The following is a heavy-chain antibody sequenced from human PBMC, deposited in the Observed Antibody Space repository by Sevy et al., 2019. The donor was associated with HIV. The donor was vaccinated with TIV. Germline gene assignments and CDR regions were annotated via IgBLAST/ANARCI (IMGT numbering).Heavy chain of an antibody. Sequence: GGSLRLSSAASGFTFSGAAMFWVRQASGKGLEWIGRIRSKANNYATVYGASVKGRFIISRDDSKNTTYLQMNSLKIEDTAVYYCTAGDLGRFDYWGRGSLVTVSS. V-gene: IGHV3-73*01. CDR1: GFTFSGAA. J-gene: IGHJ4*02. CDR2: IRSKANNYAT. D-gene: IGHD3-16*01. CDR3: TAGDLGRFDY.